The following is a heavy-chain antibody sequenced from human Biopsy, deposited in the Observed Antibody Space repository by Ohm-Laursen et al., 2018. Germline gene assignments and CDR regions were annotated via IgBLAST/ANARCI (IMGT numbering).Heavy chain of an antibody. J-gene: IGHJ5*02. V-gene: IGHV1-2*02. CDR1: GYTFTGYH. Sequence: SVKVSCKASGYTFTGYHVHWVRQAPGQGLEWMGWINAKTGNTNYAQKFQGRVTMTRDTSISTAYVDLSSLRSDDTAAYYCTRGGYYYDSLAYYYWFDPWGQGTLVTVSS. D-gene: IGHD3-22*01. CDR2: INAKTGNT. CDR3: TRGGYYYDSLAYYYWFDP.